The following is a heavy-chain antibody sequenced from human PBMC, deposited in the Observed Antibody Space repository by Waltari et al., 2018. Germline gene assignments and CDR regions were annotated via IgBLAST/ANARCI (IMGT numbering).Heavy chain of an antibody. CDR3: ARDKGDMEVVISATHRFDI. Sequence: QVHLVQSAPEVKRPGASVKVSCKTSGYKFSDYGISWVRQAPGHGLDFIGWVSGDTTNTKKTEKFQGRVTMTRDPSTNTAYMELKSLRPADTAIYYCARDKGDMEVVISATHRFDIWGQGTMVTVSS. CDR1: GYKFSDYG. D-gene: IGHD2-21*01. V-gene: IGHV1-18*01. CDR2: VSGDTTNT. J-gene: IGHJ3*02.